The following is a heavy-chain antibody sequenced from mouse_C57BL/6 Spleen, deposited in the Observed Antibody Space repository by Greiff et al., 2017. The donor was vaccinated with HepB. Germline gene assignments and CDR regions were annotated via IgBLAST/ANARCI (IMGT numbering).Heavy chain of an antibody. CDR2: IYPGDGDT. CDR1: GYAFSSYW. J-gene: IGHJ2*01. V-gene: IGHV1-80*01. Sequence: QVQLKESGAELVKPGASVKISCKASGYAFSSYWMNWVKQRPGKGLEWIGQIYPGDGDTNYNGKFKGKATLTADKSSSTAYMQLSSLTSEDSAVYFCARSGYGYDGGRFDYWGQGTTLTVSS. CDR3: ARSGYGYDGGRFDY. D-gene: IGHD2-2*01.